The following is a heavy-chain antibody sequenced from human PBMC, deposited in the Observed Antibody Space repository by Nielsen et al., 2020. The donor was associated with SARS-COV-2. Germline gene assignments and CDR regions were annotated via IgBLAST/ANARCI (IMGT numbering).Heavy chain of an antibody. CDR2: ISGSGGST. Sequence: GESLKISCAASGFTFSSYAMSWVRQAPGKGLEWVSAISGSGGSTYYADSVKGRFTISRDNSKNTLYLQMNSLRAEDTAVYYCARDRLPGSGSYLYYYYGMDVWGQGTTVTVSS. D-gene: IGHD3-10*01. CDR3: ARDRLPGSGSYLYYYYGMDV. V-gene: IGHV3-23*01. CDR1: GFTFSSYA. J-gene: IGHJ6*02.